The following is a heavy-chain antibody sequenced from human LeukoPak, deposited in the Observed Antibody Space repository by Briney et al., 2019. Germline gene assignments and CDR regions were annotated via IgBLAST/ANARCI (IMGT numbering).Heavy chain of an antibody. CDR3: ARGADSSSWFWFDA. CDR2: INHSGSI. J-gene: IGHJ5*02. Sequence: SETLSLTCAVYGGSFSDNYWSWIRQSPGKGLEWIGEINHSGSINYNPSLKSRITISVDTSKNQFPLRLSSVTAADTAVYYCARGADSSSWFWFDAWGQGTLVTVSS. D-gene: IGHD6-13*01. V-gene: IGHV4-34*01. CDR1: GGSFSDNY.